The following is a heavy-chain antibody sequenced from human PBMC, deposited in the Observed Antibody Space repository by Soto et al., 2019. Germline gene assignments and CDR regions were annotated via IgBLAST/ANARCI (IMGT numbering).Heavy chain of an antibody. CDR2: IYYSGST. J-gene: IGHJ5*02. Sequence: SETVSLTCTVSGGSISSYYWSWIRQPPGKGLEWIGYIYYSGSTNYNPSLKSRVTISVDTSKNQFSLKLSSVTAADTAVYYCATVTTYNWFDPWGQGTLVTVSS. D-gene: IGHD4-17*01. V-gene: IGHV4-59*01. CDR3: ATVTTYNWFDP. CDR1: GGSISSYY.